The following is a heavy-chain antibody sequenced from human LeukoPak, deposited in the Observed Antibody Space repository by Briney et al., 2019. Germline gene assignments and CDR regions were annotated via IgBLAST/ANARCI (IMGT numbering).Heavy chain of an antibody. Sequence: GGSLRLFCAASGFTFSSNSAMTWVRQAPGKGLEWVSAISASGSSTYYADSVKGRFTISRDNSKNTVHLQMNSLRAEDTAVYYCATLRSGYFEYWGQGTLVTVSS. CDR3: ATLRSGYFEY. D-gene: IGHD2-15*01. CDR2: ISASGSST. V-gene: IGHV3-23*01. J-gene: IGHJ4*02. CDR1: GFTFSSNSA.